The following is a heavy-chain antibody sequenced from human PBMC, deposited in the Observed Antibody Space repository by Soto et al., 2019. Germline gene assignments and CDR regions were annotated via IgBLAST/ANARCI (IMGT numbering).Heavy chain of an antibody. J-gene: IGHJ3*02. CDR2: IYYSGST. CDR3: ARYLRYFDWLLPTHAFDI. Sequence: SETLSLTCTVSGGSISSSSYYWGWIRQPPGKGLEWIGSIYYSGSTYYNPSLKSRVTISVDTSKNQFSLKLSSVTAADTAVYYCARYLRYFDWLLPTHAFDIWGQGTMVTVSS. D-gene: IGHD3-9*01. CDR1: GGSISSSSYY. V-gene: IGHV4-39*01.